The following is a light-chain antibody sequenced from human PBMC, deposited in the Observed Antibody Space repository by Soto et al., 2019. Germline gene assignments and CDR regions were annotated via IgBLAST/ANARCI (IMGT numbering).Light chain of an antibody. Sequence: DIQMTQSPSTLSASVGDRVTITCRASQSISSWLAWYQQKPGKAPKLLIYKASSIESGVPSRFSGSGSGTEFTLTISSLQPDDFATYYCQQYNSYSRSFGQGTKVEIK. CDR2: KAS. J-gene: IGKJ1*01. CDR3: QQYNSYSRS. CDR1: QSISSW. V-gene: IGKV1-5*03.